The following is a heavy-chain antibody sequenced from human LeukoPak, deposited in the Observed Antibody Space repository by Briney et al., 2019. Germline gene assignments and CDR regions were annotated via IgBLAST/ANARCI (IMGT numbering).Heavy chain of an antibody. D-gene: IGHD2-2*01. V-gene: IGHV4-59*01. J-gene: IGHJ5*02. CDR1: GGSISSYY. Sequence: PSETLSLTCTVSGGSISSYYWSWIRQTPGKGLEWIGYIYYSGSTNYNSSLKSRVTISVDTSKKQFSLKLSSVTAADTAVYYCARGRLMPGPWGQGILVTVSS. CDR2: IYYSGST. CDR3: ARGRLMPGP.